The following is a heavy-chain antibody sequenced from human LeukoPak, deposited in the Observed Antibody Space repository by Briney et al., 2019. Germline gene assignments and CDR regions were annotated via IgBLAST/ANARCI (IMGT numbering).Heavy chain of an antibody. CDR2: VYYIGST. D-gene: IGHD3-22*01. V-gene: IGHV4-39*07. Sequence: SETLSLTCTVSGDSISRSSDYWGWIRQPPGKGPEWIGSVYYIGSTFYNPSLKSRLTISIDTSKNQFSLKLSSVTAADTAVYYCASMIAPDYYYYYMDVWGKGTTVTVSS. CDR3: ASMIAPDYYYYYMDV. CDR1: GDSISRSSDY. J-gene: IGHJ6*03.